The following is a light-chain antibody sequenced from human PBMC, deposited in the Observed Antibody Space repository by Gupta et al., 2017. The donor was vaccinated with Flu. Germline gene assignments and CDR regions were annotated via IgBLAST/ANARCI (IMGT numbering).Light chain of an antibody. CDR1: QTMSNY. Sequence: DIQMTQSPSSLSASVGDRVTITCRTSQTMSNYLNWYQQKSGTAPKLLIYAASSLKSGVPSRFSGAGSGTDFSLTISGLQPEDCATYYCQQTYSTPLTVGGGTKVEIK. CDR3: QQTYSTPLT. V-gene: IGKV1-39*01. J-gene: IGKJ4*01. CDR2: AAS.